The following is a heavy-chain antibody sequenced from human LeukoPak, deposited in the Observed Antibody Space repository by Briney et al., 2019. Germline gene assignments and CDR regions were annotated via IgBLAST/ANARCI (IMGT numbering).Heavy chain of an antibody. J-gene: IGHJ6*03. CDR2: IYYSGST. CDR1: GGSISSYY. CDR3: ARAASVPAAMTYYYYYYMDV. D-gene: IGHD2-2*01. Sequence: SETLSLTCTGSGGSISSYYWSWIRQPPGKGLEWIGYIYYSGSTNCNPSLKSRVTISVDTSKNQFSLKLSSVTAADTAVYYCARAASVPAAMTYYYYYYMDVWGKGTTVTVSS. V-gene: IGHV4-59*01.